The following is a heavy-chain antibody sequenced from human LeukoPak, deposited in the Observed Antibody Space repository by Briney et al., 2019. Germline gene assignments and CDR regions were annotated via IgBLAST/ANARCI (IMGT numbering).Heavy chain of an antibody. CDR2: IYYSGST. V-gene: IGHV4-39*01. CDR1: GVAINSSSYH. D-gene: IGHD2-2*02. J-gene: IGHJ4*02. Sequence: PSETLSLICTVSGVAINSSSYHWGWVRQTAGKGLEWIGSIYYSGSTYYNPSLKSRVTISVDASKHQFSLKLSSVTAADTAAYFCTRLCIKSSCYTWDYWGQGALVTVSS. CDR3: TRLCIKSSCYTWDY.